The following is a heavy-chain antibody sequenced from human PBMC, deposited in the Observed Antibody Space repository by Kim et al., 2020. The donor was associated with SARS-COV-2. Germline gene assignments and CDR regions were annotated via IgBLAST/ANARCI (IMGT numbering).Heavy chain of an antibody. V-gene: IGHV3-33*06. CDR3: AKDQYSSGWFVGYYYYYGIDG. D-gene: IGHD6-19*01. CDR2: IWYDGSNK. Sequence: GGSLRLSCAASGFTFSSYGMHWVRQAPGKGLEWVAVIWYDGSNKYYAYSVKGRFTISRDNSKNTLYLQMNSLRAEDTAVYYCAKDQYSSGWFVGYYYYYGIDGWGQGTTVTGSS. J-gene: IGHJ6*02. CDR1: GFTFSSYG.